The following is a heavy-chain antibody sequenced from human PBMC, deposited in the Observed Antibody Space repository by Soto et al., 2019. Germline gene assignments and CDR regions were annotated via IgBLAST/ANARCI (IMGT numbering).Heavy chain of an antibody. V-gene: IGHV2-5*01. D-gene: IGHD1-1*01. J-gene: IGHJ4*02. CDR3: AHRPDRNDNYRLFDN. CDR1: GFSLRTNGVG. Sequence: SGPTLVNPTQTLTLTCTFSGFSLRTNGVGVGWIRQPPGKALEWLAVVYWNDYKPYSPSLKSRLTITKDTSNNQVVLTLTNVDPVDKATYYCAHRPDRNDNYRLFDNWGQGTLVTVSS. CDR2: VYWNDYK.